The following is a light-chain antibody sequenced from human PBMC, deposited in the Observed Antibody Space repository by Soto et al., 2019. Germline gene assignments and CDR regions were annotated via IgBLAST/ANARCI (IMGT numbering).Light chain of an antibody. CDR1: SSDVGGYNY. CDR3: SSYTGSSTYV. CDR2: DVS. J-gene: IGLJ1*01. Sequence: SALPQPASVSGSPGQSITISWTGTSSDVGGYNYVSWYQQHPGKAPKLMIYDVSNRPSGISNRFSGSKSGNTASLTISGLQAEDEADYYCSSYTGSSTYVFGTGTKVTVL. V-gene: IGLV2-14*01.